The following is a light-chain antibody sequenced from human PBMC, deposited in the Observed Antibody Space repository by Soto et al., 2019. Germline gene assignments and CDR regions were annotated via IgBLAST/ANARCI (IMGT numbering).Light chain of an antibody. CDR3: QQYGSSLWT. CDR1: QSVSSN. J-gene: IGKJ1*01. Sequence: IVLIESPATLYLSPGERATLSCRASQSVSSNLAWYQQKPGQAPRLLIYGASTRATGIPARFSGSGSGTDFTLTISRLGPEDFAVYYCQQYGSSLWTFGQGTKVDIK. CDR2: GAS. V-gene: IGKV3-20*01.